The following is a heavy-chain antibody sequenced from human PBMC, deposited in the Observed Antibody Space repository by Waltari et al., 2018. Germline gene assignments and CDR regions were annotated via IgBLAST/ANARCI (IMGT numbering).Heavy chain of an antibody. Sequence: QVQLVESGGGVVQPGGSLRLSCVASGFTFRSYGMHWVRQAPGKGLEWVTFIRYDGSNKYYAGSVKGRFTISRDNSKNTLYLHMNNLGPEDTAVYYCARDRGWPNYVDYWGQGTLVTVSS. J-gene: IGHJ4*02. CDR1: GFTFRSYG. D-gene: IGHD3-10*02. CDR2: IRYDGSNK. CDR3: ARDRGWPNYVDY. V-gene: IGHV3-30*02.